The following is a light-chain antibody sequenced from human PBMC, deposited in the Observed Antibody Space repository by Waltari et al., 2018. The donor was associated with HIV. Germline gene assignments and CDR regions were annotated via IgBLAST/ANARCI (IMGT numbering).Light chain of an antibody. Sequence: QSVLTQPPSVSRAPAQQVTLFCNIAAGYHVHRYQHFPGTAPKLLIFGTSNRPPGVPDRFSGSKSGASASLAISGLQAEDEADYYCQSYDSNLRGNYVFGTGTKVTVL. CDR3: QSYDSNLRGNYV. J-gene: IGLJ1*01. CDR1: NIAAGYH. CDR2: GTS. V-gene: IGLV1-40*01.